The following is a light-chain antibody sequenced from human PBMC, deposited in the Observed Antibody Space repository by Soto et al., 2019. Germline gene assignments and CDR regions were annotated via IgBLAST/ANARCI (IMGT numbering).Light chain of an antibody. CDR1: QSVSSY. CDR2: GAS. V-gene: IGKV3-20*01. CDR3: QQYGRPSRT. J-gene: IGKJ1*01. Sequence: EIVLTQSPGTLSLSPGERATLSCRASQSVSSYLAWYQQKPGQAPRLLIYGASIMATGIPDRFSGSGSGTDFTLTISRLEPEDFAVYYCQQYGRPSRTFGQGTKVEIK.